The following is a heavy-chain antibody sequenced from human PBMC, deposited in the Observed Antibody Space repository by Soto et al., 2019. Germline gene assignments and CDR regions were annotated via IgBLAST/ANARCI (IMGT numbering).Heavy chain of an antibody. CDR2: IIPIFGTA. D-gene: IGHD3-22*01. Sequence: SVKVSCTGSRGSLISYAIVGGRQAPRQGLEWMGGIIPIFGTANYAQKFQGRVTITADESTSTAYMELSSLRSEDTAVYYCARTDYASRGYYLLGWFDPWGQGTLVTVSS. V-gene: IGHV1-69*01. J-gene: IGHJ5*02. CDR3: ARTDYASRGYYLLGWFDP. CDR1: RGSLISYA.